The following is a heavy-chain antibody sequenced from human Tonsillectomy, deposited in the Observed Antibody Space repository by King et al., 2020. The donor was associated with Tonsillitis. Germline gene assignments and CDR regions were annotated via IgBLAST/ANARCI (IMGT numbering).Heavy chain of an antibody. J-gene: IGHJ1*01. CDR2: IIPTPDIA. V-gene: IGHV1-69*09. Sequence: QLVQSGAEVKKPGSSVKVSWKASGGTFSNYAINWVRHAPGQGLEWMGRIIPTPDIANYAQKFQGRVTITADTSTSTADMGLRSLRSEDTAMYYCARDREYCSGASCFGYFQHWGQGTLVTVSS. CDR3: ARDREYCSGASCFGYFQH. CDR1: GGTFSNYA. D-gene: IGHD2-15*01.